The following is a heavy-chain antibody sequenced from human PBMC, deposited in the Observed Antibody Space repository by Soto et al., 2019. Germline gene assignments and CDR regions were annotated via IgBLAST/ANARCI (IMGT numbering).Heavy chain of an antibody. CDR3: AKDLSPLYCTNGVCYFDY. Sequence: ASLRLSCAASGFTFSSYAMSWVRQAPGKGLEWVSAISGSGGSTYYAGSVKGRFTISRDNSKNTLYLQMNSLRAEDTAVYYCAKDLSPLYCTNGVCYFDYWGQGTLVTVSS. V-gene: IGHV3-23*01. CDR2: ISGSGGST. D-gene: IGHD2-8*01. J-gene: IGHJ4*02. CDR1: GFTFSSYA.